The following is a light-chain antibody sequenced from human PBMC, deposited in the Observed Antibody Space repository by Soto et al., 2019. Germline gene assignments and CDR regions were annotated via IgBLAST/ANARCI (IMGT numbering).Light chain of an antibody. V-gene: IGKV1-5*03. Sequence: DIQRPPSPSTMSSSVVYIVHINGLASQSIKSWLAWYQQKPGKAHKLLIYEASSLESGVPSRFGGSGSGTEFTLTISSLQPDDFATYYCQQYNTYSWTCGQGTTGDIK. J-gene: IGKJ1*01. CDR1: QSIKSW. CDR3: QQYNTYSWT. CDR2: EAS.